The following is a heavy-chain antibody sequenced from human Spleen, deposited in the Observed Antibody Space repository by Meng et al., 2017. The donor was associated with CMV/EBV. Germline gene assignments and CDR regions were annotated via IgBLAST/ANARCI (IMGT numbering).Heavy chain of an antibody. Sequence: GESLKISCAASGFTFSSYSMNWVRQAPGKGLEWVSSISSSSSYIYYADSVKGRFTISRDNAKNSLYLQMNSLRAEDTAVYYCASFASQLRAIDYWGQGTLVTVSS. CDR3: ASFASQLRAIDY. V-gene: IGHV3-21*01. J-gene: IGHJ4*02. CDR1: GFTFSSYS. CDR2: ISSSSSYI. D-gene: IGHD5-18*01.